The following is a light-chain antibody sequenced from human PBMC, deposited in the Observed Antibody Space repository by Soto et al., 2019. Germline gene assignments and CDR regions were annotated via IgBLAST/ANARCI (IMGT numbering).Light chain of an antibody. J-gene: IGKJ4*01. V-gene: IGKV1-5*03. CDR3: QQYKSPLT. Sequence: DIQMTQSPSTLSGSVGDRVTITCRASQTISSWLAWYQQKPGKAPKLLIYKASTLKSGVPSRFSGSGSGTEFTLTISSLQPDDFATYYCQQYKSPLTFGGGTKVDI. CDR1: QTISSW. CDR2: KAS.